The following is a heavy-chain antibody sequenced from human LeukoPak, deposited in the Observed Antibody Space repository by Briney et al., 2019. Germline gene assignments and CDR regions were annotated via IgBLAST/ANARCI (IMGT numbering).Heavy chain of an antibody. J-gene: IGHJ5*02. V-gene: IGHV1-69*04. CDR2: IIPILGIA. Sequence: SVKVSCKASGGTFSSYAISWVRQAPGQGLEWMGRIIPILGIANYAQKFQGRVTITADKSTSTAYMELSSLRSEDTAVYYCASSIAAAGTAPNWFDPWGQGTLVTVSS. CDR1: GGTFSSYA. D-gene: IGHD6-13*01. CDR3: ASSIAAAGTAPNWFDP.